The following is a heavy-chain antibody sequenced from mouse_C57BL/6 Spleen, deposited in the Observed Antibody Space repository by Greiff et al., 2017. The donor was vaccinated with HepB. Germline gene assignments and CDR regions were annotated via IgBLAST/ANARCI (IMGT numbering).Heavy chain of an antibody. CDR3: ARQAYYYGSSSAWFAY. CDR1: GYTFTDYY. J-gene: IGHJ3*01. Sequence: EVQLQQSGPELVKPGASVKISCKASGYTFTDYYMNWVKQSHGKSLEWIGDINPNNGGTSYNQKFKGKATLTVAKSSSTAYMELRSLTSEDSAVYYCARQAYYYGSSSAWFAYWGQGTLVTVSA. V-gene: IGHV1-26*01. CDR2: INPNNGGT. D-gene: IGHD1-1*01.